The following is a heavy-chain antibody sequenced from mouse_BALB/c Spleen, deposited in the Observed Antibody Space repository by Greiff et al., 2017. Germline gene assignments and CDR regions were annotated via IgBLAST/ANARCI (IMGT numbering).Heavy chain of an antibody. CDR2: IAPGSGST. CDR1: GYTFTSYW. J-gene: IGHJ2*01. Sequence: DLVKPAPSVSLSCTASGYTFTSYWINWLKQRPGQGLEWIGRIAPGSGSTYYNEMFKGKATLTVNTSSSTAYIQLSSLSSEDSAVYCCARDGYSDYWGQGTTLTVAS. CDR3: ARDGYSDY. D-gene: IGHD2-3*01. V-gene: IGHV1S41*01.